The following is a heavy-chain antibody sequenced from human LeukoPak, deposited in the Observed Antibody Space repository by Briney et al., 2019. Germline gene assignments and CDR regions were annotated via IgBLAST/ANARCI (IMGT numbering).Heavy chain of an antibody. CDR1: GYTFNDYY. D-gene: IGHD1-26*01. Sequence: GASVKVSCKASGYTFNDYYMNWVRQAPGQGLEWMGWINPNSGGTNYAQKFQGRVTMTRDTSITTAYMELSSLRSDDTAMYYCTRALGSDYWGQGTLVTVSS. CDR3: TRALGSDY. V-gene: IGHV1-2*02. CDR2: INPNSGGT. J-gene: IGHJ4*02.